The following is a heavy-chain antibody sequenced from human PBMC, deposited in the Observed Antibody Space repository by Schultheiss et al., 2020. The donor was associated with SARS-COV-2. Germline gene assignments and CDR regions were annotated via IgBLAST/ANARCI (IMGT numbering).Heavy chain of an antibody. V-gene: IGHV3-64*04. J-gene: IGHJ3*02. CDR1: GFTFSSYA. Sequence: GGSLRLSCAASGFTFSSYAMHWVRQAPGKGLEYVSAISSNGGSTYYADSVKGRFTISRDNSKNTLYLQMNSLRAEDTAVYYCAKGYSYDAFDIWGQGTMVTVSS. CDR3: AKGYSYDAFDI. D-gene: IGHD5-18*01. CDR2: ISSNGGST.